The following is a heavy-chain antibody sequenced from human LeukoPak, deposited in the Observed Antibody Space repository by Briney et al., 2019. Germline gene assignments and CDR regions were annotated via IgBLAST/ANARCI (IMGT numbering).Heavy chain of an antibody. CDR3: ARVNGGAFWY. J-gene: IGHJ4*02. CDR2: IYSGGTT. Sequence: GGSLRLSWAASRFTVSSNYMSWVRQAPGKGLEWVPVIYSGGTTHYADSVKGRFTISRDDSKNTLYLQMNSLSVEDTAIYYCARVNGGAFWYWGQGTLVTVSS. D-gene: IGHD3-3*01. V-gene: IGHV3-53*01. CDR1: RFTVSSNY.